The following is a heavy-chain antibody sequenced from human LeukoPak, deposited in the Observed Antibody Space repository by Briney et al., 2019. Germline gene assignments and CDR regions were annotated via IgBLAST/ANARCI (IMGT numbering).Heavy chain of an antibody. Sequence: ASVKVSCKASGYTFTNYGMNWVRQAPGQGLEWMGWINPNSGGRSYAQKFQGRVTMTRDTSISTAYMELSSLRSEDTAVYYCASGKVTAIGVTDYWGQGTLVTVSS. CDR2: INPNSGGR. V-gene: IGHV1-2*02. D-gene: IGHD2-21*02. J-gene: IGHJ4*02. CDR3: ASGKVTAIGVTDY. CDR1: GYTFTNYG.